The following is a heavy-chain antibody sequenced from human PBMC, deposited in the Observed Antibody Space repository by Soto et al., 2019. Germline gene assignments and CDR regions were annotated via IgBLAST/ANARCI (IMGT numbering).Heavy chain of an antibody. CDR1: GCXFSTYL. D-gene: IGHD6-13*01. Sequence: PXEXLKISCQSSGCXFSTYLFIWVRHMPGKDLELIGTIDPSDSHANYSYSFQGHVSMSVDKSIGTAYLKWSGLKASDSAMYYCARITRSRHCVTKNCYSVARFDSWGQGTLVIVS. CDR3: ARITRSRHCVTKNCYSVARFDS. J-gene: IGHJ5*01. V-gene: IGHV5-10-1*01. CDR2: IDPSDSHA.